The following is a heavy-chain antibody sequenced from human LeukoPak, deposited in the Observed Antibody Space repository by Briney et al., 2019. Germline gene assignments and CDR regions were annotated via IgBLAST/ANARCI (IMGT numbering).Heavy chain of an antibody. Sequence: GASVKVSCKASGYTFTTYGISWVRQAPGQGLEWMGWSSPYNGNTNYAQKLQGRVTMTTDTSTSTAYMELRSLRSDDTAVYYGARDESAMVGLTDYWGQGTLVTVSS. J-gene: IGHJ4*02. CDR1: GYTFTTYG. D-gene: IGHD2-2*01. V-gene: IGHV1-18*01. CDR3: ARDESAMVGLTDY. CDR2: SSPYNGNT.